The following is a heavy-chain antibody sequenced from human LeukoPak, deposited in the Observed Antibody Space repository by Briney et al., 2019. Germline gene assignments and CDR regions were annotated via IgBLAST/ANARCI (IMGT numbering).Heavy chain of an antibody. CDR1: GGSISSYY. Sequence: PSETLSLTCTVSGGSISSYYWSWVRQPAGEGLGWIGRIYTSGSTNYNPSLTSRVTMSIDTSKNQFSLKLSYVTATDTDVDYCARAPPTDAFDNWGQGTLVTVSS. V-gene: IGHV4-4*07. J-gene: IGHJ4*02. CDR3: ARAPPTDAFDN. CDR2: IYTSGST. D-gene: IGHD1-26*01.